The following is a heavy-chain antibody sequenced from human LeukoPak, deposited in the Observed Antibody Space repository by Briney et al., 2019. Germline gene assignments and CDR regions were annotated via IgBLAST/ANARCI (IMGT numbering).Heavy chain of an antibody. CDR3: AGAYYYGSGSYYSV. Sequence: SETLSLTCTVSGGSISSYYWSWIRQPAGKGLEWIGRIYTSGSTNYNPSLKSRVTMSVDTSKNQFSLKLSSVTAADTAVYYCAGAYYYGSGSYYSVWGQGTTVTVSS. CDR2: IYTSGST. J-gene: IGHJ6*02. CDR1: GGSISSYY. D-gene: IGHD3-10*01. V-gene: IGHV4-4*07.